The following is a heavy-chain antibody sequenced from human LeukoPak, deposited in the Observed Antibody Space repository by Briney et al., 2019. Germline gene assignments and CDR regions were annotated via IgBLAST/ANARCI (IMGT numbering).Heavy chain of an antibody. Sequence: ASVKVSCKASGYTFTSCYMHWVRQAPGQGLEWMGIINPSGGSTSYAQKFQGRVTMTRDTSTSTVYMELSGLRSEDTAVYYCARDVLNAGDSSSSGEDYWGQGTLVTVSS. D-gene: IGHD6-6*01. J-gene: IGHJ4*02. V-gene: IGHV1-46*01. CDR2: INPSGGST. CDR3: ARDVLNAGDSSSSGEDY. CDR1: GYTFTSCY.